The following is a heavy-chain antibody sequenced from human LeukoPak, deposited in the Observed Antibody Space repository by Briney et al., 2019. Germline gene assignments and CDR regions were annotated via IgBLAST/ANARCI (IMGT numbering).Heavy chain of an antibody. V-gene: IGHV4-34*01. CDR2: INHSGST. CDR3: ARRGSRNFFDN. D-gene: IGHD3-16*01. Sequence: SETLSLTCGVSGGSIDITNYWSWIRQPPGKGLEWIGEINHSGSTNYNPSLKSRVTISVDTSKNQFSLKLSSVTAADTAVYYCARRGSRNFFDNWGQGTLVTVSS. CDR1: GGSIDITNY. J-gene: IGHJ4*02.